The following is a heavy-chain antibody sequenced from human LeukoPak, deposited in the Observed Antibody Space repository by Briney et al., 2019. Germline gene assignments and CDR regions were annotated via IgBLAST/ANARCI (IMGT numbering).Heavy chain of an antibody. CDR3: AKGGPYYDESGNN. Sequence: GGSLRLSCAASGFTFSSYAMHRVRQAPGKGLEWVAVISYDGSNKYYADSVKGRFTISRDNSKNTLYLQINSLRAEETAVYYCAKGGPYYDESGNNWGQGTLVTVSS. CDR1: GFTFSSYA. D-gene: IGHD3-3*01. V-gene: IGHV3-30*18. J-gene: IGHJ4*02. CDR2: ISYDGSNK.